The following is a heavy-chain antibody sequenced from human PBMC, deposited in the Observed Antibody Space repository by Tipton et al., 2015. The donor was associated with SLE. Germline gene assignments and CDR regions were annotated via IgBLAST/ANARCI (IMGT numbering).Heavy chain of an antibody. CDR2: IYYSGST. D-gene: IGHD6-19*01. Sequence: LRLSCTVSGGSISSYYWSWIRQPPGKGLEWIGYIYYSGSTNYNPSLKSRVTISVDTSKNQFSLKLSSVTAAGTALYYCARQKVGPAVAVAVYYFDYWGQGTLVTVSS. CDR1: GGSISSYY. V-gene: IGHV4-59*08. J-gene: IGHJ4*02. CDR3: ARQKVGPAVAVAVYYFDY.